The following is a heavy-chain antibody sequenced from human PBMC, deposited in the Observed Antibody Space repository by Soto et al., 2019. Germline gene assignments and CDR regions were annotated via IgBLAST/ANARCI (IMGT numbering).Heavy chain of an antibody. CDR3: ARTIFGNMDV. Sequence: SETLSLTCTVSGGSISSYYWSWIRQPPGKGLEWIGYIYYSGSTNYNPSLRSRVTISVDTSKNQFSLKLSSVTAADTAVYYCARTIFGNMDVWGKGTTVTVSS. D-gene: IGHD3-3*01. J-gene: IGHJ6*03. V-gene: IGHV4-59*01. CDR1: GGSISSYY. CDR2: IYYSGST.